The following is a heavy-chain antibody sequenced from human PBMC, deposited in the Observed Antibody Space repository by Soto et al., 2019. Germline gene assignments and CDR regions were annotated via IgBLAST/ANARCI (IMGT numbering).Heavy chain of an antibody. V-gene: IGHV3-30-3*01. CDR2: ISYDGSNK. D-gene: IGHD6-19*01. CDR3: ARAVAGTPFDYYYYGMDV. Sequence: GGSLRLSCAASGFTFSSYAMHWVRQAPGKGLEWVAVISYDGSNKYYADSVKGRFTISRDNSKNTLYLQMNSLRAEDTAAYYCARAVAGTPFDYYYYGMDVWGQGTTVTVSS. J-gene: IGHJ6*02. CDR1: GFTFSSYA.